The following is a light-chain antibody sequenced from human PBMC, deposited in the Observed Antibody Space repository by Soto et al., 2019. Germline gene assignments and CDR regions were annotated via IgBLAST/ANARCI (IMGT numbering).Light chain of an antibody. V-gene: IGKV3-15*01. CDR1: QNIESN. CDR2: TAS. CDR3: QQCNNWPPLN. Sequence: DIVMTQSPVTLSVSPGESATLSCRASQNIESNLAWYQQKPGQSPRLLIYTASTRASGTPARFSGSGYGTEFTLTISSLQSEDSAVYYCQQCNNWPPLNCGGGTKVAIK. J-gene: IGKJ4*01.